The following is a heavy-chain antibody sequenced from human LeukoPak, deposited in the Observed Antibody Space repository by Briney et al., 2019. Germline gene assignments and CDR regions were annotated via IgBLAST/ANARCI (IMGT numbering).Heavy chain of an antibody. CDR3: ARDSEDVEYSSSSGTFDY. V-gene: IGHV1-69*13. D-gene: IGHD6-6*01. CDR2: IIPIFGTA. CDR1: GGTFSSYA. Sequence: GASVKVSCKASGGTFSSYAISWVRQAPGQGLEWMGGIIPIFGTANYAQKFQGRVTITADESTSTAYMELSSLRSEDTAVYYCARDSEDVEYSSSSGTFDYWGQGTLVTVSS. J-gene: IGHJ4*02.